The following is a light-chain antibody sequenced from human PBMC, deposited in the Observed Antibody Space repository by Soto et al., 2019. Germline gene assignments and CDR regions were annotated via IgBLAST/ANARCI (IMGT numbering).Light chain of an antibody. J-gene: IGLJ2*01. CDR3: AAWDDSLNGVV. V-gene: IGLV1-44*01. CDR1: SSNIGSHT. Sequence: QSVLTQPPSASGTPGQTIGISCSGGSSNIGSHTVNWYQQLPGTAPRLLIYSNTQRPSGVPDRFSGSKSGTSASLAISGLQSEYEGDYCCAAWDDSLNGVVFGGGTQLTVL. CDR2: SNT.